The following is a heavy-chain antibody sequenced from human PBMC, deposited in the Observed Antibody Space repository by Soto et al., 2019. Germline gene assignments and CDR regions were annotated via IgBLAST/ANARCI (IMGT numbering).Heavy chain of an antibody. J-gene: IGHJ6*02. CDR1: GGSISSGRYY. Sequence: QVQLQESGPGLVRPSQTLSLTCTVSGGSISSGRYYWSWIRQHPGKGLEWIGYIYYRGSTYYNPSLKSRVTISVDTSKNQFSLKLSSVTAADTAVYYCARGGRRSPAMDVWGQGTTVTVSS. CDR3: ARGGRRSPAMDV. CDR2: IYYRGST. V-gene: IGHV4-31*03.